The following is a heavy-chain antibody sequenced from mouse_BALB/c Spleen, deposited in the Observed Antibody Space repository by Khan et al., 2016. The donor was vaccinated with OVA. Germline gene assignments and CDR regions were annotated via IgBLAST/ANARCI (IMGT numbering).Heavy chain of an antibody. CDR2: ITNSGST. J-gene: IGHJ4*01. Sequence: EVQLQESGPGLVKPSQSLSLTCTVTGYSITRDYAWNWIRQFPGNKLGWMGYITNSGSTNYNPSLKSRISISRDTSKNQFFLQLNYVTTEDTATYYCASELGRYYAMDYWGQGTSVTVSS. CDR3: ASELGRYYAMDY. D-gene: IGHD4-1*01. V-gene: IGHV3-2*02. CDR1: GYSITRDYA.